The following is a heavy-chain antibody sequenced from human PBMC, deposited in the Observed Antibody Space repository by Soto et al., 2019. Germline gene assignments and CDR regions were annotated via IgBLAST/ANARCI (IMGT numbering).Heavy chain of an antibody. CDR2: INYSGST. J-gene: IGHJ5*02. Sequence: PSETLSLTCAVYGGSFSGYYWSWIRQPPGKGLEWIGYINYSGSTNYNPSLKSRVTISVDTSKNQFSLKLSSVTAADTAVYYCARHVDFNNWFDPWGQGTLVTVSS. CDR3: ARHVDFNNWFDP. V-gene: IGHV4-34*01. CDR1: GGSFSGYY.